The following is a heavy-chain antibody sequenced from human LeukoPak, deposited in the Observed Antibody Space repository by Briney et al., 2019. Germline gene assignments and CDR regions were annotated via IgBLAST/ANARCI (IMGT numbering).Heavy chain of an antibody. CDR3: ARDKRNWFDP. V-gene: IGHV4-59*01. J-gene: IGHJ5*02. Sequence: SETLSLTCTVSGGXISSYYCSWIRQPPGKGLEWIGYIYYSGSTNYNPSLKSRVTISVDTSKNQFSLKLSSVTAADTAVYYCARDKRNWFDPWGLGTLVTVSS. CDR1: GGXISSYY. CDR2: IYYSGST.